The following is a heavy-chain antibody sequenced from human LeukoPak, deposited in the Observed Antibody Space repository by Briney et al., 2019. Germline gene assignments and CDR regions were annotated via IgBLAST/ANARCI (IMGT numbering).Heavy chain of an antibody. CDR1: GGSFSGYY. D-gene: IGHD3-10*01. CDR3: AGRVWFGELLYSRAFDI. Sequence: SETLSLTCAVYGGSFSGYYWSWIRQPPGKGLEWIGEINHSGSTNYNPSLKSRVAISVDTSKNQFSLKLSSVTAADTAVYYCAGRVWFGELLYSRAFDIWGQGTMVTVSS. J-gene: IGHJ3*02. CDR2: INHSGST. V-gene: IGHV4-34*01.